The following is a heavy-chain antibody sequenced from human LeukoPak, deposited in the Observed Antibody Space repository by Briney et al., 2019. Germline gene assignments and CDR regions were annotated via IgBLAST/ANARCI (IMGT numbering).Heavy chain of an antibody. CDR1: GYTFTSYY. D-gene: IGHD4-17*01. CDR3: AREMTTVTTGARYFDY. CDR2: INPSGGST. J-gene: IGHJ4*02. V-gene: IGHV1-46*03. Sequence: ASVKVSCKASGYTFTSYYMHWVRQAPGQGLEWMGIINPSGGSTSYAQKFQGRVTMTRDTSTSTVYMELSSLRSEDTAVYCCAREMTTVTTGARYFDYWGQGTLVTVSS.